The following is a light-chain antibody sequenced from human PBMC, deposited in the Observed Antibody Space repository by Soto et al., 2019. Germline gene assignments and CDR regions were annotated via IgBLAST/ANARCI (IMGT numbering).Light chain of an antibody. CDR3: CSYAGSSTLYV. CDR2: GGT. J-gene: IGLJ1*01. CDR1: SSDVGSYNL. Sequence: QSALTQPASVSGSPGQSITISCTGTSSDVGSYNLVSWYQQLPGKAPKLMIFGGTKRHSGVSSRFSGSKSGNTASLTISGLQAEDEADYYCCSYAGSSTLYVFGTGTKLTVL. V-gene: IGLV2-23*01.